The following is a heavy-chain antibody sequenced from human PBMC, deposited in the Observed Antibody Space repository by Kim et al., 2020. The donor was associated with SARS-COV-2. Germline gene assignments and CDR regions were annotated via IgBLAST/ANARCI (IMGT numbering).Heavy chain of an antibody. V-gene: IGHV3-9*01. D-gene: IGHD3-10*01. J-gene: IGHJ4*02. CDR3: AKGLYASGGHSFES. Sequence: ADSVRGRFTISRDNAKNSLYLQMNTLRAEDTAFYYCAKGLYASGGHSFESWGQGTLVTVSS.